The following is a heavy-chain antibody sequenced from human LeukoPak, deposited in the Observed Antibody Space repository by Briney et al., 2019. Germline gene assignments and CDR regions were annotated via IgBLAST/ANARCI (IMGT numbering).Heavy chain of an antibody. CDR3: ARDPLLDGEWEPIDAFDI. Sequence: SETLSLXCTVSGGSISSGSYYWSWIRQPAGKGLEWIGRIYTSGSTNYNPSLKSRVTISVDTSKNQFSLKLSSVTAADTAVYYCARDPLLDGEWEPIDAFDIWGQGTMVTVSS. CDR2: IYTSGST. V-gene: IGHV4-61*02. D-gene: IGHD1-26*01. J-gene: IGHJ3*02. CDR1: GGSISSGSYY.